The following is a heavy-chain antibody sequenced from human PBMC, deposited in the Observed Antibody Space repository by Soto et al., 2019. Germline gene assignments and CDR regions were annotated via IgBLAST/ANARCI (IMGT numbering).Heavy chain of an antibody. CDR2: IDYRGTI. CDR1: GGSIATSSYF. V-gene: IGHV4-39*02. J-gene: IGHJ5*02. Sequence: ETLSLTFTVSGGSIATSSYFWAWIRLPPGKGLEWIGSIDYRGTIYNNPSLKSRVTISVDTSKNHFSLKLDSVTAADTALYYCSRRAPEGFDPWGQGTLVTVYS. CDR3: SRRAPEGFDP.